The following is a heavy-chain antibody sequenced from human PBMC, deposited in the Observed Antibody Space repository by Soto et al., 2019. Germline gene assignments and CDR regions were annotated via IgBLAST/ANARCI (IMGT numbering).Heavy chain of an antibody. CDR2: ISGSGGST. V-gene: IGHV3-23*01. CDR3: AKDKGKIVVVITGDY. D-gene: IGHD3-22*01. CDR1: GFTFSSYA. Sequence: EVQLLESGGGLVQPGGSLRLSCAASGFTFSSYAMSWVRQAPGKGLEWVSAISGSGGSTYYADSVKCRFTISRDNSKNTLYLQMNSLRAEDTAVYYCAKDKGKIVVVITGDYWGQGTLVTVSS. J-gene: IGHJ4*02.